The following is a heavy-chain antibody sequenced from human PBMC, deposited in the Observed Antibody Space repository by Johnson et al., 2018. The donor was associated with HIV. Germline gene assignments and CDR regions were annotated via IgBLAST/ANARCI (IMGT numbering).Heavy chain of an antibody. D-gene: IGHD3-3*01. CDR2: ISYDGSNQ. J-gene: IGHJ3*02. CDR3: AAYYDFWSGSYTSGFDI. Sequence: QVQLVESGGGVVQPGGSLRLSCAASGFTFSSYAMHWVRQAPGKGLEWVAVISYDGSNQYYAESVKGRFTLSRDNSKNTVFLQMNSLRPEDTAMYYCAAYYDFWSGSYTSGFDIWGQGTMVTVSS. V-gene: IGHV3-30*04. CDR1: GFTFSSYA.